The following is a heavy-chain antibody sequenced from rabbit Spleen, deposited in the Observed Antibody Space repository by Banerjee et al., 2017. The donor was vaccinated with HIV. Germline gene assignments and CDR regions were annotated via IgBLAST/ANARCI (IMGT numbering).Heavy chain of an antibody. Sequence: EQLEESGGGLVKPGGTLTLTCKASGIDFSSYFYMCWVRQAPGKGLEWIACIYTSSASTYYASWAKGRFTISKTSSTTVTLQLTSLTAADTATYFCASGYSDVVFTLWGQGTLVTVS. CDR3: ASGYSDVVFTL. V-gene: IGHV1S45*01. J-gene: IGHJ4*01. CDR1: GIDFSSYFY. D-gene: IGHD1-1*01. CDR2: IYTSSAST.